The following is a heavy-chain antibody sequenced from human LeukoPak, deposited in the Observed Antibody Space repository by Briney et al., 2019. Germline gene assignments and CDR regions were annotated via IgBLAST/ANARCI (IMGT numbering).Heavy chain of an antibody. V-gene: IGHV4-39*07. CDR1: GVSISSTSNQ. Sequence: SETLSLTCTVSGVSISSTSNQWGWIRQPPGKGLEWIGSIYYSGNTHYNPSLKSRVTISVDTSKNQFSLRLRSVTAADTAVYYCARAINGVIILYYSYYMDVWGKGTTVTVSS. J-gene: IGHJ6*03. D-gene: IGHD3-10*01. CDR2: IYYSGNT. CDR3: ARAINGVIILYYSYYMDV.